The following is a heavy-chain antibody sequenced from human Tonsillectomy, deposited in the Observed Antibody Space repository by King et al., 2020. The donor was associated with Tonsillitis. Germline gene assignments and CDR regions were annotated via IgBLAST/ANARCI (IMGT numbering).Heavy chain of an antibody. D-gene: IGHD6-6*01. V-gene: IGHV3-30*18. J-gene: IGHJ4*02. CDR1: GFTFSSYG. CDR2: ILYDGSDK. CDR3: AKDAYRTSSIVDY. Sequence: VQLVQSGGGVVQPERSLRLSCAASGFTFSSYGMHWVRQAPGKGLDWVAVILYDGSDKYYADSVKGRFTISRDNSKNTLYLHMNSLRVDDTAVYYCAKDAYRTSSIVDYWGQGTLVTVSS.